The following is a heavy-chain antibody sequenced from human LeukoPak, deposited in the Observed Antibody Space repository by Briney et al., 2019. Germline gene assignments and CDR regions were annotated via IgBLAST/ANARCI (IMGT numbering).Heavy chain of an antibody. CDR1: GGSFSGYY. Sequence: SETLSLTCAVYGGSFSGYYWSWIRQPPGKGLEWIGEINHSGSTNYNPSLKSRVTISVDTSKNQFSLKLSSVTAADTAVYYCACFVSGSYYEDWGQGTLVTVSS. J-gene: IGHJ4*02. D-gene: IGHD3-10*01. V-gene: IGHV4-34*01. CDR3: ACFVSGSYYED. CDR2: INHSGST.